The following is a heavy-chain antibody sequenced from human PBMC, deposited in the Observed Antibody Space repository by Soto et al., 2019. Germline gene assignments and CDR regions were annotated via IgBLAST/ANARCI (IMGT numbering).Heavy chain of an antibody. CDR3: AKDGAHIVLMVYAPPNWFDP. Sequence: QVQLVESGGGVVQPGRSLRLSCAASGFTFSSYGMHWVRQAPGKGLEWVAVISYDGSNKYYADSVKGRFTISRDNSKNTLYLQMNSLRAEDTAVYYCAKDGAHIVLMVYAPPNWFDPWGQGTLVTVSS. D-gene: IGHD2-8*01. J-gene: IGHJ5*02. CDR1: GFTFSSYG. CDR2: ISYDGSNK. V-gene: IGHV3-30*18.